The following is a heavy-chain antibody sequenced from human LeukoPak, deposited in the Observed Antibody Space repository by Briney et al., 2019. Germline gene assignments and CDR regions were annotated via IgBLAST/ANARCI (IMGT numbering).Heavy chain of an antibody. J-gene: IGHJ4*02. CDR1: GCTFSNSW. CDR2: MKPDGGEK. Sequence: PGGSLRLSCAASGCTFSNSWMSWLRQAPGKGLEWVANMKPDGGEKHYVGSVEGRFIISRDNAKNSLYLQMNSLRVEDTAVYFCARDGSGYSNTWGQGTLVTVSS. V-gene: IGHV3-7*01. D-gene: IGHD3-10*01. CDR3: ARDGSGYSNT.